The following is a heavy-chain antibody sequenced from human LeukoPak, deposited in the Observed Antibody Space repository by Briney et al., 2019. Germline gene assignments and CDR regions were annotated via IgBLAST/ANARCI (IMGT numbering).Heavy chain of an antibody. CDR3: AKGQNNN. D-gene: IGHD2/OR15-2a*01. CDR1: GFTFSSST. CDR2: ISGGCDNT. V-gene: IGHV3-23*01. Sequence: GGSLRLSCAASGFTFSSSTMSWVRQAPGKGLECVSLISGGCDNTYYADSAKGRFTISRDNSKNTLSLQMNSLRVEDTAVYYCAKGQNNNWGQGTLVTVSS. J-gene: IGHJ4*02.